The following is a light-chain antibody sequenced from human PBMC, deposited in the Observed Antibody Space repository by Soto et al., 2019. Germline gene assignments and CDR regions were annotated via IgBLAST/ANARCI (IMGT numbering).Light chain of an antibody. V-gene: IGKV3-20*01. CDR1: QSLPSNY. J-gene: IGKJ2*01. CDR2: GAT. CDR3: QQYGSSVFS. Sequence: EIVLTQSPGTLSLSPGERATLSCRASQSLPSNYVAWYQQKPGQAPRPLIYGATSRATGIPDRFRGSGSGTDFTLTITRLETEDFAVYYCQQYGSSVFSFGQGTKLEIK.